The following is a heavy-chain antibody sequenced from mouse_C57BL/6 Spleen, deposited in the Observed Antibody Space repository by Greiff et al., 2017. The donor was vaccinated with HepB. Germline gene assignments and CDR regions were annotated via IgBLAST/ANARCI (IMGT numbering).Heavy chain of an antibody. Sequence: VQLQQPGAELVRPGSSVKLSCKASSYTFTSYWMDWVKQRPGQGLEWIGNIYPSDSETHYNQKFKDKATLTVDKSSSTAYMQLSSLTSEDSAVYYGARGAVYYAMDYWGQGTSVTVSS. CDR2: IYPSDSET. CDR1: SYTFTSYW. V-gene: IGHV1-61*01. CDR3: ARGAVYYAMDY. J-gene: IGHJ4*01.